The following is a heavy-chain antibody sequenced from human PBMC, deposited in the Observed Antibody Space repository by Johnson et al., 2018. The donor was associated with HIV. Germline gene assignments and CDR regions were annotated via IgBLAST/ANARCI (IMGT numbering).Heavy chain of an antibody. Sequence: QVQLVESGGGLVQPGGSLRLSCAASGFTFSSFEMHWVRLATGKSLEWVALIWYDGRNKYYEDSVKGRFTISRDNSNLYLEMNSLRVEDTAVYYCARSYSGHQADAFDIWGQGTMVTVSS. CDR1: GFTFSSFE. J-gene: IGHJ3*02. V-gene: IGHV3-33*08. CDR2: IWYDGRNK. CDR3: ARSYSGHQADAFDI. D-gene: IGHD5-12*01.